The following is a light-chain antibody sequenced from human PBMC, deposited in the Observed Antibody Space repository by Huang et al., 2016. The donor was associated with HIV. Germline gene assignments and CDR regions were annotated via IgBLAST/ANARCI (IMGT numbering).Light chain of an antibody. Sequence: ETVMTQSPVTLSVSPGDRASLSCRSSQIVSSHLAWYQQKPGQAPRLLIYAAFTRATGVPARFSGSGAGTEFTLTISSLQSEDSAVYYCQQYNDFRSTFGRGTRVEIK. CDR3: QQYNDFRST. J-gene: IGKJ3*01. V-gene: IGKV3-15*01. CDR2: AAF. CDR1: QIVSSH.